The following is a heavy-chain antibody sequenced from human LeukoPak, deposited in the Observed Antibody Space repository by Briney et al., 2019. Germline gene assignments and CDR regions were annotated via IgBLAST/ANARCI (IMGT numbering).Heavy chain of an antibody. V-gene: IGHV3-23*01. J-gene: IGHJ6*02. D-gene: IGHD2-2*01. CDR2: ISGSDGST. CDR1: GCTFSIHA. CDR3: AKQLTETARNYYYGMDV. Sequence: GGTLRLSRVASGCTFSIHAMSWVRQAPGKGLEGVSAISGSDGSTYYADSVKGRFTISRDNSKNTLYVQMNGLRAEDTAVYYCAKQLTETARNYYYGMDVWGQGTTVTVSS.